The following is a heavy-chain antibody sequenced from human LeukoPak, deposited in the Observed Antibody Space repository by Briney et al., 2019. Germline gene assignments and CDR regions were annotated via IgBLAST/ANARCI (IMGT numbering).Heavy chain of an antibody. J-gene: IGHJ4*01. D-gene: IGHD3-22*01. Sequence: ASVKVSCKASGYTFTSYGISWVRQAPGQGLEWMGWISAYNGNTNYAQKLQGRVTMTTDTSTSTAYMELRSLRSDDTAVYYCARVGTQVLXFYXYXXSXXXXXDYWXXGTLVTVS. CDR2: ISAYNGNT. CDR3: ARVGTQVLXFYXYXXSXXXXXDY. CDR1: GYTFTSYG. V-gene: IGHV1-18*01.